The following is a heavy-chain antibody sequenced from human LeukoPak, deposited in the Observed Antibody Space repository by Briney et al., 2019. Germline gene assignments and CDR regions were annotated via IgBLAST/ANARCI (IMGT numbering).Heavy chain of an antibody. CDR1: GGSISSYY. Sequence: SETLSLTCTVSGGSISSYYWSWIRQPPGKGLEWIGYIYYSGSTNYNPSLKSRVTISLDTSMNQFSLKLNSVTAADTAVYYCAREDRYYDFWSGFDYWGQGTLVTVSS. CDR3: AREDRYYDFWSGFDY. CDR2: IYYSGST. V-gene: IGHV4-59*01. D-gene: IGHD3-3*01. J-gene: IGHJ4*02.